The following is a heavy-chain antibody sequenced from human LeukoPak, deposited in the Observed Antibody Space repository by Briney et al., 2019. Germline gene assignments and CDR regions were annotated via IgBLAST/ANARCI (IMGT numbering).Heavy chain of an antibody. V-gene: IGHV1-18*01. CDR2: ISAYNGRT. CDR1: GYTFTSYG. Sequence: ASVRVSCTASGYTFTSYGISWVRQAPGQGLEWVGGISAYNGRTNYAQKLPGRVTRTTDTSTSTAYMELRSLRSDDTAVYYCARSYYDFWSGYYEDAFDIWGQGTMVTVSS. J-gene: IGHJ3*02. D-gene: IGHD3-3*01. CDR3: ARSYYDFWSGYYEDAFDI.